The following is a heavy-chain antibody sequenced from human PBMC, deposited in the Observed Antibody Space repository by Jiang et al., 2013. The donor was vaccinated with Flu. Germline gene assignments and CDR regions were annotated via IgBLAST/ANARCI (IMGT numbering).Heavy chain of an antibody. Sequence: FTFSSYGMHWVRQAPGKGLEWVAVISYDGSNKYYADSVKGRFTISRDNSKNTLYLQMNSLRAEDTAVYYCAKGSTMIVNWFDPWGQGTLVTVSS. CDR1: FTFSSYG. CDR3: AKGSTMIVNWFDP. V-gene: IGHV3-30*18. J-gene: IGHJ5*02. CDR2: ISYDGSNK. D-gene: IGHD3-22*01.